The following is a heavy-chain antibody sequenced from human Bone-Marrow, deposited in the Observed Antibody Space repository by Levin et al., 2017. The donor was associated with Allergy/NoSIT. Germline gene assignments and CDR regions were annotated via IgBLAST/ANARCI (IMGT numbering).Heavy chain of an antibody. V-gene: IGHV4-34*01. Sequence: SQTLSLTCAVYGGSFRGYYWSWIRQPPGKGLEWIGEINHSGSTNYNPSLKSRVTISVDTSKNQFSLKLSSVTAADTAVYYCARGGGSGSYFRGAQYYYYYMDVWGKGTTVTVSS. CDR2: INHSGST. CDR3: ARGGGSGSYFRGAQYYYYYMDV. D-gene: IGHD3-10*01. J-gene: IGHJ6*03. CDR1: GGSFRGYY.